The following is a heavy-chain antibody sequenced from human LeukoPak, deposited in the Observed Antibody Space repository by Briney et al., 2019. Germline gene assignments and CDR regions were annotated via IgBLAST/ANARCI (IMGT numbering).Heavy chain of an antibody. CDR1: GGSISSYY. CDR3: ARGRPRYCSGGSCYYAPRSAFDY. CDR2: IYTSGST. Sequence: SETPSLTCTVSGGSISSYYWSWIRQPAGKGLEWIGRIYTSGSTNYNPSLKSRVTMSVDTSKNQFSLKLSSVTAADTAVYYCARGRPRYCSGGSCYYAPRSAFDYWGQGTLVTVSS. V-gene: IGHV4-4*07. J-gene: IGHJ4*02. D-gene: IGHD2-15*01.